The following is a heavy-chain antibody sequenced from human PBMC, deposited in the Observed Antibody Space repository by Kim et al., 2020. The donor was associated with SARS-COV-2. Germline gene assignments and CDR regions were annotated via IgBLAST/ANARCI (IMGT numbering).Heavy chain of an antibody. CDR3: ARRSPRGYYYYGMDV. CDR1: GGSISSGGYY. Sequence: SETLSLTCTVSGGSISSGGYYWSWIRQHPGKGLEWIGYIYYSGSTYYNPSLKSRVTISVDTSKNQFSLKLSSVTAADTAVYYCARRSPRGYYYYGMDVWGQGTTVTVSS. D-gene: IGHD3-10*01. V-gene: IGHV4-31*03. J-gene: IGHJ6*02. CDR2: IYYSGST.